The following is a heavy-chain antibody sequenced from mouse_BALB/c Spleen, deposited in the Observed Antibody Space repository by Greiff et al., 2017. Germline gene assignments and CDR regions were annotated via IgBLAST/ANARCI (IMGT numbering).Heavy chain of an antibody. J-gene: IGHJ2*01. CDR1: GFTFSSFG. Sequence: EVKLVESGGGLVQPGGSRKLSCAASGFTFSSFGMHWVRQAPEKGLEWVAYISSGSSTIYYADTVKGRFTISRDNPKNTLFLQMTSLRSEDTAMYYRARGGLRLPLDYWGQGTTLTVSS. CDR2: ISSGSSTI. CDR3: ARGGLRLPLDY. V-gene: IGHV5-17*02. D-gene: IGHD1-2*01.